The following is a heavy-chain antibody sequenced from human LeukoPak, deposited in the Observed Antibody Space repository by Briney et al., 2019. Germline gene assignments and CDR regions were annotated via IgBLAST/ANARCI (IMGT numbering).Heavy chain of an antibody. Sequence: GGSLRLSCAASGFTFSSYGMHWVRQAPGKGLEWVAFIRYDGSNKYYADSVKGRFTISRDNSKNTLYLQMNSLRAEDTAVYYCAKDLQSYYYYYMDVWGKGTTVTVSS. J-gene: IGHJ6*03. CDR2: IRYDGSNK. V-gene: IGHV3-30*02. CDR1: GFTFSSYG. CDR3: AKDLQSYYYYYMDV.